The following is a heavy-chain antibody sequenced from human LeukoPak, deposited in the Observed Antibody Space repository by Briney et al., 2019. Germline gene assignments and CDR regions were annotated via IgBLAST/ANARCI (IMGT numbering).Heavy chain of an antibody. CDR3: ARDEGYSSSWYIY. CDR2: IYYSGST. D-gene: IGHD6-13*01. Sequence: PSETLSLTCTVSGGSISSYYWSWIRQPPGKGLEWIGYIYYSGSTNYNPSLKSRVTISVDTSKNQFSLKLSSVTAADTAVYDCARDEGYSSSWYIYWGQGTLVTVSS. J-gene: IGHJ4*02. CDR1: GGSISSYY. V-gene: IGHV4-59*01.